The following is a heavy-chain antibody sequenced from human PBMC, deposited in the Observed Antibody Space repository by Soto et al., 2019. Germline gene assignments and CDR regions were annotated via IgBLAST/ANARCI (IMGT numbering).Heavy chain of an antibody. CDR1: GGFVSSGSYY. J-gene: IGHJ3*02. Sequence: QVQLQQWGAGLLKPSETLSLTCAVYGGFVSSGSYYWSWIRQPPGKGLEWIGEMSHSGGTHFNPSVKSRFTRSVDTTKNKFNLKMRSVTAADTALYYCARVERGTVTTVVDAFDIWGPGTMDTVSS. D-gene: IGHD1-1*01. CDR2: MSHSGGT. CDR3: ARVERGTVTTVVDAFDI. V-gene: IGHV4-34*01.